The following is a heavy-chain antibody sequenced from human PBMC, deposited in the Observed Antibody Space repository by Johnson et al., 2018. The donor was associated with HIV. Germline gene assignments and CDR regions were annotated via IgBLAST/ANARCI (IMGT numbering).Heavy chain of an antibody. CDR1: GFTFSSYG. V-gene: IGHV3-33*01. D-gene: IGHD6-13*01. Sequence: QVYLVESGGGVVQPGKSLRLSCAASGFTFSSYGMHWVRQAAGKGLEWVALIWYDGSNKYYADSVKGRFTISRDNSKNTLYLQMNSLKTEDTAVYYCTLPLGAAAGWYDAAFDIWGQGTMVTVSS. CDR2: IWYDGSNK. J-gene: IGHJ3*02. CDR3: TLPLGAAAGWYDAAFDI.